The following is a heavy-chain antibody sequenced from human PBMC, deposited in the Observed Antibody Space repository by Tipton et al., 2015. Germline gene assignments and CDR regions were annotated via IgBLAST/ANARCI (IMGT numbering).Heavy chain of an antibody. D-gene: IGHD3-16*01. CDR1: GGSISTSNYY. CDR2: IYYSGST. Sequence: TLSLTCNVSGGSISTSNYYWGWIRQPPGKGLEWIGSIYYSGSTYYNPSLESRVTTSVDTSKNQFSLKVRSVTAADTAVYYCARIRGRYVLDHWGQGTLVTVSS. CDR3: ARIRGRYVLDH. J-gene: IGHJ4*02. V-gene: IGHV4-39*01.